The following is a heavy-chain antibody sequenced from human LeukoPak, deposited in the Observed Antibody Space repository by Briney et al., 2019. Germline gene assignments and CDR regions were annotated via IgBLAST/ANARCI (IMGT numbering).Heavy chain of an antibody. D-gene: IGHD2-15*01. CDR3: ARAGDSVVVVAATHGAFDI. V-gene: IGHV1-46*01. Sequence: GASVKVSCKASGYTFTSYYMHWVRQAPGQGLEWMGIINPSGGSTSYAQKFQGRVTMTRDTSMSTVYMELSSLRSEDTAVYYCARAGDSVVVVAATHGAFDIWGQGTMVTVSS. CDR2: INPSGGST. CDR1: GYTFTSYY. J-gene: IGHJ3*02.